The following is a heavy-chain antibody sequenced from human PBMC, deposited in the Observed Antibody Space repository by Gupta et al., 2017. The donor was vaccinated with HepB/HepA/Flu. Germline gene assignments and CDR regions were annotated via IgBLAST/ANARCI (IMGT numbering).Heavy chain of an antibody. J-gene: IGHJ4*02. D-gene: IGHD2-21*01. Sequence: EVELLESGGGLVQPGGSLRLSCAACGFNFDTYAMTWVRQAPRKGLEWVSSISFAGGSSTYYADSVKGRFTISRDNSKNTLYLQMNSLRAEDTAIYYCAKVNGNSCFSPVGYWGLGTLVTVSS. CDR2: ISFAGGSST. CDR3: AKVNGNSCFSPVGY. V-gene: IGHV3-23*01. CDR1: GFNFDTYA.